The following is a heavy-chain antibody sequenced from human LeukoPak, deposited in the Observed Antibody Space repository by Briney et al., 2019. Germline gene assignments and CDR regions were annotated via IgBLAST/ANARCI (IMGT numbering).Heavy chain of an antibody. CDR3: ARRSQTTAGRGIDY. J-gene: IGHJ4*02. V-gene: IGHV4-39*01. CDR1: GGSISSSSSYY. Sequence: SETLSLTCTVSGGSISSSSSYYWAWIRQPPGKGLEWIGTMSNTGRTYYNPSLKSRVTISGDTSKNQFSLKVISVTAADTAVFYCARRSQTTAGRGIDYWGQGTPVTVSS. D-gene: IGHD6-13*01. CDR2: MSNTGRT.